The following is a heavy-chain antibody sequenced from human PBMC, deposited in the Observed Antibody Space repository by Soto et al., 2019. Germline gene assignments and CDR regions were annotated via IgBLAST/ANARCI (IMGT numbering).Heavy chain of an antibody. CDR3: AKQAIVVVVAATDWYFDL. V-gene: IGHV3-23*01. Sequence: PGGSLRLSCAASGFTFNNYAMSWVRQAPGKGLEWVSAISGRGGSTYFADSVKGRFTISGDNSKNTLYLQMNSLRAEDTAVYYCAKQAIVVVVAATDWYFDLWGRGTLVTVSS. CDR2: ISGRGGST. CDR1: GFTFNNYA. D-gene: IGHD2-15*01. J-gene: IGHJ2*01.